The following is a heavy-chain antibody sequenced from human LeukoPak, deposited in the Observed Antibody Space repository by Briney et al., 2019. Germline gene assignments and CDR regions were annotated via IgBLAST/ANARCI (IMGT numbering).Heavy chain of an antibody. CDR2: INAYNGNT. J-gene: IGHJ4*02. Sequence: VASVKVSCKASGYTFTSYAISWVRQAPGQGLEWMGWINAYNGNTNYAQKLQGRVTMTRDTSTSTAYMELRSLRSDDTAVYYCARDIEYYYGSGSRQPLDYWGQGTLVTVSS. V-gene: IGHV1-18*01. CDR3: ARDIEYYYGSGSRQPLDY. D-gene: IGHD3-10*01. CDR1: GYTFTSYA.